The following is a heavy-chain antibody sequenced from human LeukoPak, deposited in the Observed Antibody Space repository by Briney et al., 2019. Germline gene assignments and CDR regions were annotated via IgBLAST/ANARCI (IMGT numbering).Heavy chain of an antibody. CDR1: GGSFSGYY. V-gene: IGHV4-34*01. CDR3: ARVGTTYYYAY. J-gene: IGHJ4*02. Sequence: SETLSLTCSVYGGSFSGYYWSWIRQPPGKGLEWIGEINHSGSTNYNPSLKSRVTISVDTSKNQFSLKLSSVTAADTAVYYCARVGTTYYYAYWGRGTLVTSPQ. D-gene: IGHD4-17*01. CDR2: INHSGST.